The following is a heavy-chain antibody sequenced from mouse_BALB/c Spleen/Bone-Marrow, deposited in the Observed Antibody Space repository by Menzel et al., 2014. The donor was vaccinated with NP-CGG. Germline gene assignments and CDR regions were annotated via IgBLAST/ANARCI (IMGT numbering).Heavy chain of an antibody. J-gene: IGHJ3*01. CDR2: IYPGSGST. Sequence: VQLQQSGAELVKPGTSVKLSCKASGYNFTSYWINWVKLRPGQGLEWNGDIYPGSGSTNYNEKFKSKATLTVDTSSSTAYMQLSSLASEDSALYYCARFSQLGLLAYWGQGTLVTVSA. CDR3: ARFSQLGLLAY. CDR1: GYNFTSYW. D-gene: IGHD3-1*01. V-gene: IGHV1-55*01.